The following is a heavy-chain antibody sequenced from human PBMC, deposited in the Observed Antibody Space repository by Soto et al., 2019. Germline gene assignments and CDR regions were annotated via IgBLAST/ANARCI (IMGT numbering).Heavy chain of an antibody. D-gene: IGHD5-12*01. V-gene: IGHV4-59*11. CDR3: AMGYSVYLVPHY. J-gene: IGHJ4*02. CDR2: IYYNVNT. CDR1: GGSISSHY. Sequence: SETLSLTCNVSGGSISSHYWSWIRQPPGKGLEWIGYIYYNVNTKYNPSLQSRVSISMDVSTNQCSLKLNSATAADTAVYYCAMGYSVYLVPHYWGQGTLVTVSS.